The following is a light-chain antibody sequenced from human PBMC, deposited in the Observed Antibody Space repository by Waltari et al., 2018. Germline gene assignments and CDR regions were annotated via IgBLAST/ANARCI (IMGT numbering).Light chain of an antibody. CDR2: YAS. CDR3: QGWDSATDHVL. Sequence: SYVLTQPPSVSVAPGKTATITCGGDKLGSKGVHWYKRKPGQAPILVIYYASGWRSGIPERFCGSNAGNTATLTITGGDAGDEADYYCQGWDSATDHVLFGGGTKLTVL. V-gene: IGLV3-21*04. J-gene: IGLJ2*01. CDR1: KLGSKG.